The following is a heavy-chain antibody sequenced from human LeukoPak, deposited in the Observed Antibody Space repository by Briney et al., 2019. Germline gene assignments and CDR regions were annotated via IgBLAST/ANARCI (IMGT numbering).Heavy chain of an antibody. D-gene: IGHD1-14*01. CDR1: GFTFSRYW. CDR3: ARDDGIRTTDY. J-gene: IGHJ4*02. Sequence: GGSLRLSCAASGFTFSRYWMSWVRQTPGKGLEGVANIKEDGTEEYYVDSVKGRFTISRDNAKNSLYLQMNNLGAEDTAVYYCARDDGIRTTDYWGQGTLVSVSS. CDR2: IKEDGTEE. V-gene: IGHV3-7*03.